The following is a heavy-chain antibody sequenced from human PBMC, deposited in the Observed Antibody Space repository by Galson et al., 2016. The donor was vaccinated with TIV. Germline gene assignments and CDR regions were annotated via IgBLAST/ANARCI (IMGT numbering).Heavy chain of an antibody. CDR3: ARDLRVRTGTTPGY. V-gene: IGHV3-33*01. CDR2: IWYDGSNE. CDR1: GFTFSSYG. D-gene: IGHD1-1*01. Sequence: SLRLSCAASGFTFSSYGMHWVRQAPGKGLDWVAIIWYDGSNEYYADSVKGRFTISRDNSKNTLYLQMNSLRAEDTAVYYCARDLRVRTGTTPGYWGQGTLVTVSS. J-gene: IGHJ4*02.